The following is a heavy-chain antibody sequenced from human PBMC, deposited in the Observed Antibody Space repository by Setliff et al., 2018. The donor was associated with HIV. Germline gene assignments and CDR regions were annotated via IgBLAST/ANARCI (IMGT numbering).Heavy chain of an antibody. CDR2: INPSGGST. V-gene: IGHV1-46*03. J-gene: IGHJ6*03. CDR1: GYTFTSYY. CDR3: ARDCSSTSCPGSFNYYYYYYMDV. D-gene: IGHD2-2*01. Sequence: ASVKVSCKASGYTFTSYYMHWVRQAPGQGLEWMGTINPSGGSTSYAQKFQGRVTMTRDTSTSTVYMELSSLRSEDTAVYYCARDCSSTSCPGSFNYYYYYYMDVWGKGTTVTVSS.